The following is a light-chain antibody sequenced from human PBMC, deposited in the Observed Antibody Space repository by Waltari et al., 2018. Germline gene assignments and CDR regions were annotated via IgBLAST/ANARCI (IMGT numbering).Light chain of an antibody. CDR1: RSNIGNNY. CDR2: DET. Sequence: QSVLTQPPSVSAAPGQRVTIPCSGGRSNIGNNYVSWYRQFPGTAPKLLIDDETGRRSGIHGCSSGTKACTSATLDSTGLQAGDEADYSCGTWDSSLSGAVFGGGTHLTVL. V-gene: IGLV1-51*01. J-gene: IGLJ7*01. CDR3: GTWDSSLSGAV.